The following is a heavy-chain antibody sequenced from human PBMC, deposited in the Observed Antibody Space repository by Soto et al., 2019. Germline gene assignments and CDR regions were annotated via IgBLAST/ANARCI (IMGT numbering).Heavy chain of an antibody. D-gene: IGHD1-1*01. Sequence: ASVKVSCKTSGYTFRSYAIHWVRQGPGHSLEWMGWINTGTGQRKYSQKMQGRVSLSTDTSAHTAYMELNGLTSADTAVYYCARADGYNFDTWFDPWGQGTLVTVSS. CDR3: ARADGYNFDTWFDP. CDR2: INTGTGQR. CDR1: GYTFRSYA. V-gene: IGHV1-3*04. J-gene: IGHJ5*02.